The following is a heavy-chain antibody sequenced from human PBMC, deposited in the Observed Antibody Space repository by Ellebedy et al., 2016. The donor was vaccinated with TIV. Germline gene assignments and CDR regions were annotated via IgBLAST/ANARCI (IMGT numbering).Heavy chain of an antibody. D-gene: IGHD3-10*01. CDR1: EGSMISDDHY. CDR3: ARGGGDRPHALDV. Sequence: MPSETLSLTCTVSEGSMISDDHYWSWVRQPPGKGLEWIGYIYYSGTTYYNPSLKHRLIMSVDKSKSQVSLKLTSVTATDTAVYYCARGGGDRPHALDVWGQGTKVTVSS. CDR2: IYYSGTT. J-gene: IGHJ3*01. V-gene: IGHV4-30-4*08.